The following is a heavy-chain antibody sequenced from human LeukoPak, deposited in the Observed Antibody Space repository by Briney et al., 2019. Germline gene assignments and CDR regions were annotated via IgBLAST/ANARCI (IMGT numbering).Heavy chain of an antibody. Sequence: SEILSLTCAVYGGSFSGYYWSWIRQPPGKGLEWIGEINHSGSTNYNPSLKSRVTISVDTSKNQFSLKLSSVTAADTAVYYCARGPAIVGYCSSTSCSADSWFDPWGQGTLVTVSS. CDR2: INHSGST. CDR3: ARGPAIVGYCSSTSCSADSWFDP. V-gene: IGHV4-34*01. J-gene: IGHJ5*02. D-gene: IGHD2-2*01. CDR1: GGSFSGYY.